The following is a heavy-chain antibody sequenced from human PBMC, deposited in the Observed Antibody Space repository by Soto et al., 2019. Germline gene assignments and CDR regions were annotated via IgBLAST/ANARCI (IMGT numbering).Heavy chain of an antibody. J-gene: IGHJ4*02. V-gene: IGHV4-4*02. CDR1: GGSISSSNW. CDR2: IYHSGST. CDR3: AKVRESRGPQPLDY. Sequence: QVQLQESGPGLVKPSGTLSLTCAVSGGSISSSNWWSWVRQPPGKGLEWIGEIYHSGSTNYNPSLRSRVTISVDRSTNQFSLKLNSVTAADTAVYYCAKVRESRGPQPLDYWGQGTLVTVSS. D-gene: IGHD3-10*01.